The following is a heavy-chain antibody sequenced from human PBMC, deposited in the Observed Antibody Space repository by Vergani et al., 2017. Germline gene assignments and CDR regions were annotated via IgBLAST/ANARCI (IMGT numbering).Heavy chain of an antibody. CDR3: ARCLADTAMDPQAYYYYYGMDV. V-gene: IGHV3-23*01. CDR2: ISGSGGST. CDR1: GFTFSSYA. D-gene: IGHD5-18*01. J-gene: IGHJ6*02. Sequence: EVQLLESGGGLVQPGGSLRLSCAASGFTFSSYAMSWVRQAPGKGLEWVSAISGSGGSTYYADSVKGRFTISRDNAKNSLYLQMNSLRAEDTAVYYCARCLADTAMDPQAYYYYYGMDVWGQGTTVTVSS.